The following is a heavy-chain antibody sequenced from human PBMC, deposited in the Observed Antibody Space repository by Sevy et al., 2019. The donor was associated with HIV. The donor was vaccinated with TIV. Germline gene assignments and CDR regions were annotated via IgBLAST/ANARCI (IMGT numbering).Heavy chain of an antibody. V-gene: IGHV3-7*01. CDR3: ATDLYSHGTY. D-gene: IGHD5-18*01. J-gene: IGHJ4*02. CDR2: IDQDGSSE. CDR1: GFTFRSYW. Sequence: GESLKISCAASGFTFRSYWMTWVRQAPGKGLEWVANIDQDGSSEAYVDSVKGRFTISRDNVENSLFLQMNSLRVEDTAVYCCATDLYSHGTYWGQGILVTVSS.